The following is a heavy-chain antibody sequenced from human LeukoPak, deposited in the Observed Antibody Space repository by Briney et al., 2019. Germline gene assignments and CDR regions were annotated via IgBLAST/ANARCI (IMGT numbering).Heavy chain of an antibody. CDR3: ARPPGPMVRGIIGY. CDR2: IKQDGSEK. Sequence: GGSLRLSCAASGFTFSSYWMSWVRQAPGKGLEWVANIKQDGSEKYYVDSVKGRFTISRDNAKNTLYLQMNSLRAEDTAVYYCARPPGPMVRGIIGYWGQGTLVTVSS. V-gene: IGHV3-7*01. CDR1: GFTFSSYW. J-gene: IGHJ4*02. D-gene: IGHD3-10*01.